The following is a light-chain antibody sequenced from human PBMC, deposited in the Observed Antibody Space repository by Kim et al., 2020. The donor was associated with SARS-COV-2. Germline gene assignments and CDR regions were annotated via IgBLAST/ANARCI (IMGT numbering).Light chain of an antibody. V-gene: IGLV1-40*01. CDR1: TGYD. CDR3: QSYDSSLRGAV. J-gene: IGLJ2*01. CDR2: SNN. Sequence: QSVLTQPPSVSGAPGQRVTISCTGYTGYDVHWYQQLPGTAPRLLIYSNNNRPSGVPDRFSGSKSGTSASLAITGLQAEDEADYYCQSYDSSLRGAVFGGGTQLTVL.